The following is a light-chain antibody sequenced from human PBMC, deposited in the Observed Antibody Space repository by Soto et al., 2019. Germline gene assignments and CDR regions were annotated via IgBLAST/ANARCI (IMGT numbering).Light chain of an antibody. CDR2: EVN. Sequence: LTQPASVSGSPGQSITISCGGTSSDVGAYIYVSWYQQYPGKAPKLIIYEVNNRPSGVSGRFSGSKSDTTAYLTISGLQAEDEDAYYCSSYSDSDTKVFGTGTKV. J-gene: IGLJ1*01. CDR3: SSYSDSDTKV. V-gene: IGLV2-14*03. CDR1: SSDVGAYIY.